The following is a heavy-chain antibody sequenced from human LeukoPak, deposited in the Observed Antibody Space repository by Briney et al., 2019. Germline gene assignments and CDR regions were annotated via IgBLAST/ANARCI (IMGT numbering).Heavy chain of an antibody. V-gene: IGHV3-66*01. D-gene: IGHD4-11*01. J-gene: IGHJ6*02. CDR3: ARSYSNHLFGMDV. Sequence: PGGSLRLSCAASGFTVSSYYMTWVRQAPGEGLEWVSVIYSGGSTYYADSVKGRVAISRDNSNNTVFLQMNIVRAEDTAVYYCARSYSNHLFGMDVWGQGTTVTVSS. CDR1: GFTVSSYY. CDR2: IYSGGST.